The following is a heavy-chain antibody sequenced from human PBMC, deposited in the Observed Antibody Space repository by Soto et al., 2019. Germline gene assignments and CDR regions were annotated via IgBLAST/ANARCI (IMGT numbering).Heavy chain of an antibody. CDR3: AHRPRGFSYYFDY. V-gene: IGHV2-5*02. Sequence: SGPTLVNPTQTLPLTFPLSGFSLTPRGGGVGWIRQPPGKALEWLALIYWDDDEGYSPSLKSRLTITKDTSKNQVVLTMTNMDPVDTATYYCAHRPRGFSYYFDYWGQGTLVTVSS. CDR1: GFSLTPRGGG. D-gene: IGHD3-10*01. J-gene: IGHJ4*02. CDR2: IYWDDDE.